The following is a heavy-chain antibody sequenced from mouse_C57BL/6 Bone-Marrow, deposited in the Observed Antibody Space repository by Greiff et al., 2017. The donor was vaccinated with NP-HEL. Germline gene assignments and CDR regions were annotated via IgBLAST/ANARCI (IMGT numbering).Heavy chain of an antibody. CDR3: AREYYSNSWFAY. CDR2: INPNNGGT. J-gene: IGHJ3*01. D-gene: IGHD2-5*01. V-gene: IGHV1-26*01. Sequence: EVQLQQSGPELVKPGASVKISCKASGYTFTDYYMNWVKQSHGKSLEWIGDINPNNGGTSYNQKLKGKATLTVDKSSSTAYMELRSLTSEDSAVYYCAREYYSNSWFAYWGQGTLVTVSA. CDR1: GYTFTDYY.